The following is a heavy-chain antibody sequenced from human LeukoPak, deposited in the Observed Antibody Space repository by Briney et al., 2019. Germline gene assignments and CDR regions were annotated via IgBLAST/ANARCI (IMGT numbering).Heavy chain of an antibody. CDR2: IYPGDSDT. J-gene: IGHJ3*02. Sequence: GESLKISCKGSGYSFTSYWIGWVRPMPGKGLEWMGIIYPGDSDTRYSPSFQGQVTISADKSISTAYLQWSSLKASDTAMYYCARRGYYDSSGYYYVVNAFDIWGQGTMVTVSS. D-gene: IGHD3-22*01. CDR3: ARRGYYDSSGYYYVVNAFDI. CDR1: GYSFTSYW. V-gene: IGHV5-51*01.